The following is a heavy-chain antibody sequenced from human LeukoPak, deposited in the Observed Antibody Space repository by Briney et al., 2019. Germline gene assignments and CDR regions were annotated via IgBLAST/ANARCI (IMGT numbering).Heavy chain of an antibody. V-gene: IGHV4-34*01. J-gene: IGHJ3*02. Sequence: SETLSLTCAVYGGPFCGYHWSWIREPPGKGLECIGEINHRGSTNSHPSLKTRVTISVDTSKNQFSLKLSSVTAADTAVYYCARVNEVVVAAFDIWGQGTMVTLPS. D-gene: IGHD3-22*01. CDR1: GGPFCGYH. CDR3: ARVNEVVVAAFDI. CDR2: INHRGST.